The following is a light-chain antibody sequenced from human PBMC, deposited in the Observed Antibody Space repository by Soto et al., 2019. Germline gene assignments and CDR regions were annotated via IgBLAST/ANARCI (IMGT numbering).Light chain of an antibody. V-gene: IGKV3-20*01. CDR1: RGVSANY. CDR2: GAS. Sequence: EHLLTQSPGTMSLSPVAGATLSCRASRGVSANYLAWYQQKPGQAPTLLIYGASIRAAGIPDRFSGSGSGTDFTLTIRRLEPDEFAVYYCQQYGSSPRTFGQGTKVDIK. CDR3: QQYGSSPRT. J-gene: IGKJ1*01.